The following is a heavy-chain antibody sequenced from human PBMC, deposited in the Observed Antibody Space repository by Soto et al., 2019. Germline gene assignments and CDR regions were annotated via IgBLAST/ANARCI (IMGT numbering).Heavy chain of an antibody. Sequence: GGSLRLSCAASGFTFSSYAMSWVRQAPGKGLEWVSAISGSGGSTYYADSVKGRFTISRDNSKNTLYLQMNSLRAEDTAVYYCAKDMDGSLLVWQLVGGLDYWGQGTLVTVSS. CDR2: ISGSGGST. V-gene: IGHV3-23*01. CDR3: AKDMDGSLLVWQLVGGLDY. D-gene: IGHD6-6*01. CDR1: GFTFSSYA. J-gene: IGHJ4*02.